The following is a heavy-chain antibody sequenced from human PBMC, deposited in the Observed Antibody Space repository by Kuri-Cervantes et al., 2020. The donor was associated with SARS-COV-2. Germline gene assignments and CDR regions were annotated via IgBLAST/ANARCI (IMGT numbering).Heavy chain of an antibody. V-gene: IGHV4-30-2*01. D-gene: IGHD6-13*01. CDR2: IYHSGST. J-gene: IGHJ4*02. Sequence: SETLSLTCAVSGGSISSGGYSWSWIRQPPGKGLEWIGYIYHSGSTHFNPSLKSRVTLSADRSKNQFSLNLTSVTAADTAVYYCARVDSSLTIYYWGQGTLVTVSS. CDR3: ARVDSSLTIYY. CDR1: GGSISSGGYS.